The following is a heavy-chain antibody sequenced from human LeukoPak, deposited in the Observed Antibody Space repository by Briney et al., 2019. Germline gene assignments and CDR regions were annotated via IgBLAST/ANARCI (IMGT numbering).Heavy chain of an antibody. J-gene: IGHJ4*02. D-gene: IGHD3-10*01. CDR2: IYPNSGGT. CDR3: ARGAYYYGSGSYYPHPSDY. CDR1: GYTFTGYY. V-gene: IGHV1-2*02. Sequence: ASVKVSCKASGYTFTGYYMHWVRQAPGQGLEWMGWIYPNSGGTNYAQKSQGRVTMTRDSSISTAYMELSRLRSDDTAVYYCARGAYYYGSGSYYPHPSDYWGQGTLVTVSS.